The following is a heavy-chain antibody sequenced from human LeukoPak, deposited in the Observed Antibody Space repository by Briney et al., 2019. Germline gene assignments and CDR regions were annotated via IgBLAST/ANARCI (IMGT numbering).Heavy chain of an antibody. J-gene: IGHJ6*03. CDR1: GGSISSGDYY. CDR2: TYYSGST. Sequence: PSQTLSLTCTVSGGSISSGDYYWSWIRQPPGKGLEWIGYTYYSGSTYYNPSLKSRVTISVDTSKNQFSLKLSSVTAADTAVYYCARVPMRWEPPGYYYYMDVWGKGTTVTVSS. D-gene: IGHD1-26*01. V-gene: IGHV4-30-4*08. CDR3: ARVPMRWEPPGYYYYMDV.